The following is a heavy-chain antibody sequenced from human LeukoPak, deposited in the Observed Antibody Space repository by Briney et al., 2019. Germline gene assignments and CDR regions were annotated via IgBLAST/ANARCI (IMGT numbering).Heavy chain of an antibody. CDR3: VRGAVNRYNWNNDNYYYYYMDV. V-gene: IGHV1-18*01. D-gene: IGHD1/OR15-1a*01. CDR2: ISAYNGHT. CDR1: GYTFTSYA. Sequence: ASVKVSCKASGYTFTSYAIHWVRQAPGQRLEWMGWISAYNGHTKYAQKFQGRVSMTTDTSTSTAYMELRSLRSDDTAVYYCVRGAVNRYNWNNDNYYYYYMDVWGKGTTVTISS. J-gene: IGHJ6*03.